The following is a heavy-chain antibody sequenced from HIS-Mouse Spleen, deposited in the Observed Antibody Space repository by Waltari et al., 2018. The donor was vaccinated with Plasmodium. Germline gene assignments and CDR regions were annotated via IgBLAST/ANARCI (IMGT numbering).Heavy chain of an antibody. CDR2: IWYDGSNK. D-gene: IGHD1-1*01. J-gene: IGHJ3*02. Sequence: QVQLVESGVGVVQHGRSLRLPCAPFGLPFMSYGLPWVRQAPGKGLECVAVIWYDGSNKYYADSVKGRFTISRDNSKNTLYLQMNSLRAEDTAVYYCAKEEGNWNDDDAFDIWGQGTMVTVSS. CDR3: AKEEGNWNDDDAFDI. CDR1: GLPFMSYG. V-gene: IGHV3-33*06.